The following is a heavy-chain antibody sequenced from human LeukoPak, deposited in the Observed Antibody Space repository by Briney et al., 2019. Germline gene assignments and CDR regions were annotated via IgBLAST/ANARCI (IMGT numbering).Heavy chain of an antibody. J-gene: IGHJ4*02. CDR1: GFTFDDYA. CDR2: ISWNSGSI. V-gene: IGHV3-9*03. CDR3: AKGMRVVPAAPFDY. D-gene: IGHD2-2*01. Sequence: GGSLRLSCAASGFTFDDYAVHWVRQAPGKGLEWVSGISWNSGSIGYADSVKGRFTISRDNAKNSLYLQMNSLRAEDMALYYCAKGMRVVPAAPFDYWGQGTLVTVSS.